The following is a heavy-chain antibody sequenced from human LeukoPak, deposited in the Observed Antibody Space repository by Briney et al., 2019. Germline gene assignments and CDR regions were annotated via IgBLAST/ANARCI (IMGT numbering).Heavy chain of an antibody. Sequence: PGGSLRLSCAASGFTFSSYSMNWVRQAPGKGLEWVSYISSSGSTIYYADSVKGRFTISRDNAKNSLYLQMNSLRSEDTAVYYCAIRQTTYYDILTGYDSSELYFDYWGQGTLVTVSS. D-gene: IGHD3-9*01. J-gene: IGHJ4*02. V-gene: IGHV3-48*04. CDR1: GFTFSSYS. CDR3: AIRQTTYYDILTGYDSSELYFDY. CDR2: ISSSGSTI.